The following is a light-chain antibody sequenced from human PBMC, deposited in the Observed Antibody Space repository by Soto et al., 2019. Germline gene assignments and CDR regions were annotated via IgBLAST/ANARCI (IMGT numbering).Light chain of an antibody. J-gene: IGKJ3*01. CDR2: GAS. CDR1: QSGSSSY. V-gene: IGKV3-20*01. CDR3: QQYGSSQFT. Sequence: EIVLTQSPGTLSLSPGERATLSCRASQSGSSSYLAWYQQKPDQAPRLLIYGASNRATGIPDRFSGSGSGPDFTLTITRLEPEDFAVYYCQQYGSSQFTFGPGTKVDIK.